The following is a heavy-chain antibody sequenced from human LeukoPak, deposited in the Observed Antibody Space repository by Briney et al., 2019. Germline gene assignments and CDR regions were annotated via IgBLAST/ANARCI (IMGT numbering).Heavy chain of an antibody. J-gene: IGHJ4*02. V-gene: IGHV4-59*11. CDR3: ARGAGWLPLV. D-gene: IGHD5-24*01. CDR2: IYYSGST. Sequence: PSETLSLTCTVPGGSISSHYWSWIRQPPGKGLEWIGYIYYSGSTNYNPSLKSRVTISVDTSKSQFSLKLSSVTAADTAVYYCARGAGWLPLVWGQGTLVTVSS. CDR1: GGSISSHY.